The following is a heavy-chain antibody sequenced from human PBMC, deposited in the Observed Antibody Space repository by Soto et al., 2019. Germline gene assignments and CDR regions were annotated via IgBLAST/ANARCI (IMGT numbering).Heavy chain of an antibody. Sequence: SETLSLTCTVSGGSISSYYWSWIRQPPGKGLEWIGYIYYSGGTNYNPSLKSRVTISVDTSKNQFSLKLSSVTAADTAVYYCARSEARVAARPWVWNPWGQGTLVTVSS. J-gene: IGHJ5*02. V-gene: IGHV4-59*01. CDR1: GGSISSYY. CDR2: IYYSGGT. D-gene: IGHD6-6*01. CDR3: ARSEARVAARPWVWNP.